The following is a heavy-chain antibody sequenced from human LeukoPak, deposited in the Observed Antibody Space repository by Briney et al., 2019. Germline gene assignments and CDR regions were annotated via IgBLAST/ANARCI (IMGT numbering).Heavy chain of an antibody. CDR2: LYYRGSS. CDR3: ARAFSGSYEFLGDI. V-gene: IGHV4-59*01. J-gene: IGHJ3*02. D-gene: IGHD1-26*01. CDR1: GGSISSYS. Sequence: SETLSLTCTVSGGSISSYSWSWIRQPPGKGLEWIGYLYYRGSSNYNPSLKSRVTISVDTSKHQFSLKLTSVTAADTAVYYCARAFSGSYEFLGDIWGQGTMVTVSS.